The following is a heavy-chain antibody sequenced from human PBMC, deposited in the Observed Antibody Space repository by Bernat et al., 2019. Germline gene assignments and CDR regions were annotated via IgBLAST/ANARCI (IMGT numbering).Heavy chain of an antibody. Sequence: QVQLQQWGAGLLKPSETLSLTCAVYGGSFSGYYWSWIRQPPGKGLEWIGEINHSGSTNYNPSLKSRVTISVDKSKNQFSLKLSSVTAADTAVYYCATTLFSDAFDIWGQGTMVTVSS. D-gene: IGHD2/OR15-2a*01. J-gene: IGHJ3*02. CDR2: INHSGST. V-gene: IGHV4-34*01. CDR1: GGSFSGYY. CDR3: ATTLFSDAFDI.